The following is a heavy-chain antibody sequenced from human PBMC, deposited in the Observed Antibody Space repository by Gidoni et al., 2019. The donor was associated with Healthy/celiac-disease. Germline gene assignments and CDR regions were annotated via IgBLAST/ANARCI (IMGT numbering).Heavy chain of an antibody. CDR1: GFTFSSYG. V-gene: IGHV3-30*18. CDR2: ISYDGSSK. CDR3: AKEYRGSYAGWGVNDY. J-gene: IGHJ4*02. Sequence: QVQLVESGGGVVQPGRSLRLACAASGFTFSSYGLPWVRQAPGKGLEWVAVISYDGSSKHYVDSVKGRFTISRDNSKNTLYLQMNSLRAEDTAVYYGAKEYRGSYAGWGVNDYWGQGTLVTVSS. D-gene: IGHD1-26*01.